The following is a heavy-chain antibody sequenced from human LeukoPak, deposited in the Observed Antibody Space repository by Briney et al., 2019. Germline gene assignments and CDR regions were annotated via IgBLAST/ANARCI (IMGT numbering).Heavy chain of an antibody. V-gene: IGHV5-51*01. CDR2: IYPGDSDA. D-gene: IGHD1-14*01. J-gene: IGHJ5*02. CDR3: ARHPDTHWFDP. CDR1: GYSFTNYW. Sequence: GKSLKISCKASGYSFTNYWIGWVRQMPGKGLEWMGIIYPGDSDARYSPSFQGQVTISADKSITTAYLQWNSLKASDTAMYYCARHPDTHWFDPWGQGTLVTVSS.